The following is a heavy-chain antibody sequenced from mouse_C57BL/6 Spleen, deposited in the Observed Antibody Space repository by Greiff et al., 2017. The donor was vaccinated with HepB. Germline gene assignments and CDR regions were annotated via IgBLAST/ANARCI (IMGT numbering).Heavy chain of an antibody. Sequence: QVQLKQSGAELVRPGASVTLSCKASGYTFTDYDMHWVKQTPVHGLEWIGAIDPETGGTAYNQKFKGKAILTADKSSSTAYMELRSLTSEDSAVYYCTRNPLYGKNYFDYWGQGTTLTVSS. CDR3: TRNPLYGKNYFDY. CDR2: IDPETGGT. V-gene: IGHV1-15*01. CDR1: GYTFTDYD. D-gene: IGHD1-1*02. J-gene: IGHJ2*01.